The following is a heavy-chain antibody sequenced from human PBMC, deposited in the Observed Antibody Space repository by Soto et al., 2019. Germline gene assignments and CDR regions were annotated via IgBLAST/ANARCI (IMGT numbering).Heavy chain of an antibody. Sequence: SVKVSCKASGGTFSSYAISWVRQAPGQGLEWMGGIIPIFGTANYAQKFQGRVTITADESTSTAYMELSSLRSEDTAVYYCASRGVRGEYYYYGMDVWGQGTTVTVSS. J-gene: IGHJ6*02. D-gene: IGHD3-10*01. CDR1: GGTFSSYA. CDR2: IIPIFGTA. CDR3: ASRGVRGEYYYYGMDV. V-gene: IGHV1-69*13.